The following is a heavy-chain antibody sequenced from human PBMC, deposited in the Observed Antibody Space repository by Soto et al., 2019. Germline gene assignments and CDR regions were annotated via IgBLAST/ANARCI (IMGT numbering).Heavy chain of an antibody. CDR3: AREVTGTSVYGMDV. CDR2: INPSSGGT. D-gene: IGHD1-7*01. Sequence: ASVKVSCKASGYTFTGYYMHWVRQAPGQGLEWMGWINPSSGGTNYAQKFQGWVTMTRDTSISTAYMELSRLRSDDTAVYYCAREVTGTSVYGMDVWGQGTTVTVS. CDR1: GYTFTGYY. J-gene: IGHJ6*02. V-gene: IGHV1-2*04.